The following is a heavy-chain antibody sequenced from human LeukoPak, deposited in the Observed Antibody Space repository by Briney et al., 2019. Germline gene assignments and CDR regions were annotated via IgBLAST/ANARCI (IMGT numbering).Heavy chain of an antibody. Sequence: GGSLRLSCAASGFTFDDYAMHWVRQAPGKGLEWVSGISWNSGSTYYADSVKGRFTISRDNSKNTLYLQMNSLRAEDTAVYYCAKGVVPGTRFYYYYMDVWGKGTTVTISS. CDR1: GFTFDDYA. CDR2: ISWNSGST. V-gene: IGHV3-23*01. J-gene: IGHJ6*03. D-gene: IGHD2-2*01. CDR3: AKGVVPGTRFYYYYMDV.